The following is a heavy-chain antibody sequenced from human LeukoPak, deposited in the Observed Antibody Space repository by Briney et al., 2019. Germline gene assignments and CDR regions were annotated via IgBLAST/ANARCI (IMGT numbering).Heavy chain of an antibody. V-gene: IGHV4-59*08. CDR3: ARLVYDSRGYYFDY. CDR2: IRYSGSA. J-gene: IGHJ4*02. Sequence: SETLSLTCTVSGGSISTCYWSWIRQPPGKGLEWIGYIRYSGSANYNPSLRSRVTISIDTSKNQFSLKLSSVTAADTAVYHCARLVYDSRGYYFDYWGQGTLVTVSS. CDR1: GGSISTCY. D-gene: IGHD3-22*01.